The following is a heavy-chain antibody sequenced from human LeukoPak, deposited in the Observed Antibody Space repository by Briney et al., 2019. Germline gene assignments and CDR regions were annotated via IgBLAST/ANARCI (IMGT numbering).Heavy chain of an antibody. CDR2: ISYDGSNK. Sequence: GRSLRLSCAASGFTFSSYGMHWVRQAPGKGLEWVAVISYDGSNKYYADSVKGRFTISRDNSKNTLYLQMNSLRAEDTAVYYCANPAGSSGWYYFDYWGQGTLVTVSS. CDR3: ANPAGSSGWYYFDY. CDR1: GFTFSSYG. D-gene: IGHD6-19*01. J-gene: IGHJ4*02. V-gene: IGHV3-30*18.